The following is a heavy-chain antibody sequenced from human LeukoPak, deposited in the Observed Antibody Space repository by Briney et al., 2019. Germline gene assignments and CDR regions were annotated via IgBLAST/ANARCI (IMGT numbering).Heavy chain of an antibody. CDR1: GFTFSSYA. Sequence: GGSLRLSCAASGFTFSSYAMHWVRQAPGKGLEWVAVISYDGSNKYYADSVKGRFTISRDNSKNTLYLQMNSLRAEDTAVYYCAGVVPAAVGFLCYYMDVWGKGTTVTVSS. CDR2: ISYDGSNK. J-gene: IGHJ6*03. D-gene: IGHD2-2*01. CDR3: AGVVPAAVGFLCYYMDV. V-gene: IGHV3-30-3*01.